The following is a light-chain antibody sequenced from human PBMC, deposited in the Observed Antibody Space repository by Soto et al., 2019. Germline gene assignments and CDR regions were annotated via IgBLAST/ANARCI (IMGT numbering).Light chain of an antibody. J-gene: IGLJ1*01. V-gene: IGLV1-47*01. CDR1: TSXIGSNY. CDR2: RNN. Sequence: QSVLTQPTSASGTPGQGVTISCSGRTSXIGSNYXYWYQQLPGAAPKLLINRNNQRPSGVPDRFSGSKSGTSASLAIRGLRSDDEADYYCAAWDDSLNGQVFGTGTKVTVL. CDR3: AAWDDSLNGQV.